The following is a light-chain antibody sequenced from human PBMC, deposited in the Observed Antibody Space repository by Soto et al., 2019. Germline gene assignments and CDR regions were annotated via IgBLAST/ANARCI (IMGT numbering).Light chain of an antibody. CDR1: QGISSY. CDR2: AAS. Sequence: IQLPQSPSSLSASVGDRVTITCRASQGISSYLAWYQQKPGKAPKLLIYAASTLQSGVPSRFSGSGSGTDFTLTISSLQPEDFATYYCQQSYWTFGQGTKVDIK. CDR3: QQSYWT. V-gene: IGKV1-39*01. J-gene: IGKJ1*01.